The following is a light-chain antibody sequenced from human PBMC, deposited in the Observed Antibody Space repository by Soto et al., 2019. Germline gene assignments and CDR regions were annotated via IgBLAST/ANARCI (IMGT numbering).Light chain of an antibody. CDR1: QSVSSSY. V-gene: IGKV3-20*01. CDR3: QKYGSSPWT. Sequence: EIVLTQSPGTLSLSPGERATLSCRASQSVSSSYLAWYQQKPGQAPRLLIYGASSRATGIPDRFSGSGSGTDFTGTISRLEPEDFSVYYCQKYGSSPWTFGEGTKVEIK. CDR2: GAS. J-gene: IGKJ1*01.